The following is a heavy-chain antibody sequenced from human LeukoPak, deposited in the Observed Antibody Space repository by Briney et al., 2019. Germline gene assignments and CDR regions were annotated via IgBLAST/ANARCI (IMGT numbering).Heavy chain of an antibody. D-gene: IGHD6-19*01. CDR2: IYTSGST. CDR3: AREQSGYSSGWYPFDY. V-gene: IGHV4-4*07. CDR1: GXSISSYY. J-gene: IGHJ4*02. Sequence: PSETLSLTCTVSGXSISSYYWSWIRQPAGKGLEWIARIYTSGSTNYNPSLKSRVTMSVDTSKNQFSLKLSSVTAADTAVYYCAREQSGYSSGWYPFDYWGQGTLVTVSS.